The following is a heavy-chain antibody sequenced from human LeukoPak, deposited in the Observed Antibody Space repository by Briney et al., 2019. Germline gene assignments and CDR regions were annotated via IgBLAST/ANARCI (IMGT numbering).Heavy chain of an antibody. J-gene: IGHJ3*02. V-gene: IGHV1-8*03. CDR3: ARAKTLEWSINLGAFDI. Sequence: ASVKVSCKASGYTFTSYDINWVRQATGQGLEWMGWMSPNSGNTGYAQKFQGRVTITRNTSISTAYMELSSLRSEDTAVYYCARAKTLEWSINLGAFDIWGQGTMVTVSS. D-gene: IGHD3-3*01. CDR1: GYTFTSYD. CDR2: MSPNSGNT.